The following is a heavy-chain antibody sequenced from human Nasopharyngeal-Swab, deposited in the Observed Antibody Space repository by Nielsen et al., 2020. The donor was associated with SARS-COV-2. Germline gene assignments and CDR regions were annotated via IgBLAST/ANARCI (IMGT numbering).Heavy chain of an antibody. J-gene: IGHJ4*02. CDR3: ARKELPFDY. CDR2: ISGSGSST. V-gene: IGHV3-23*01. CDR1: GFILSDYG. D-gene: IGHD3-10*01. Sequence: GESLKISCAASGFILSDYGMSWVRQAPGKGLEWVSTISGSGSSTYYTDSVRGRFTVSRDNSKNTVYLQMNSLRAEDTAVYYCARKELPFDYWGQGTLVTVSS.